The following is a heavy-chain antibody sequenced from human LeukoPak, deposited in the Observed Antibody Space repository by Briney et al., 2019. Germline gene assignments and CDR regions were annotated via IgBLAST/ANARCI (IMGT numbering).Heavy chain of an antibody. CDR1: GFTFSTYG. CDR2: IRYDSSNK. D-gene: IGHD1-1*01. CDR3: AKDKDPWKSTAISDFDY. J-gene: IGHJ4*02. V-gene: IGHV3-30*02. Sequence: GGXLXXXCAAXGFTFSTYGMXWVRQAPGKGLEXVAFIRYDSSNKYYRDSVKGGFTISRDNSKNTLYLQMNSLRVEDTAVYFCAKDKDPWKSTAISDFDYWGQGSLVTVSS.